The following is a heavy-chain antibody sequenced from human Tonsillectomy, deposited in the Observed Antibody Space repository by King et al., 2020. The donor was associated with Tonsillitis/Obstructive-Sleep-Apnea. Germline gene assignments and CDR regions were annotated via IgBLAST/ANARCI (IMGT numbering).Heavy chain of an antibody. V-gene: IGHV3-30*18. J-gene: IGHJ6*02. D-gene: IGHD2-2*01. CDR3: AKNVVVPAATHDYYYCGMDV. CDR2: ISYDGSNK. Sequence: VQLVESGGGVVQPGRSLRLSCAASGFTFSSYGMHWVRQAPGKGLEWVAFISYDGSNKNCADSVKGRFTISRDNSKNTLYLQMNRLRAEDTAVYYCAKNVVVPAATHDYYYCGMDVWGQGTTVTVSS. CDR1: GFTFSSYG.